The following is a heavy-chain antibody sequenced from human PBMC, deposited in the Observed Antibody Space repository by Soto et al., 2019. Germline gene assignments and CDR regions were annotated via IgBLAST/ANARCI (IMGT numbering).Heavy chain of an antibody. J-gene: IGHJ5*02. Sequence: QVQLVQSGAGVKKPGASVKVSCKASGYTFTSYGISWVRQAPGQGLEWMGWISANNGNTKYAQNFQGRVTMTTDTSTSTAYMELRSLRSDDTAVYYCARAYSPGLFDPWGQGTLVTVSS. CDR1: GYTFTSYG. CDR3: ARAYSPGLFDP. D-gene: IGHD2-15*01. CDR2: ISANNGNT. V-gene: IGHV1-18*01.